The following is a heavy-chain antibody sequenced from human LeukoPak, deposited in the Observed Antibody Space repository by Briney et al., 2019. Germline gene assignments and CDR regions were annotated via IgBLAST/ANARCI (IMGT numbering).Heavy chain of an antibody. CDR3: SGGEGDDY. D-gene: IGHD3-10*01. CDR1: GFTFSSYW. Sequence: GGSLRLSCAASGFTFSSYWTSWVRQAPGKGLEWVANINGDESEKYYVDSVKARFTISRDNAKNSLYLQMNSLRVDDTAIYYCSGGEGDDYWGQGTLVTVSS. V-gene: IGHV3-7*01. J-gene: IGHJ4*02. CDR2: INGDESEK.